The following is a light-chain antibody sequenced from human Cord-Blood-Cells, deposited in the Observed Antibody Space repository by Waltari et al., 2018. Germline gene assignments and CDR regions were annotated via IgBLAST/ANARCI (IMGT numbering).Light chain of an antibody. CDR2: EGS. CDR1: SSDVGSYHL. V-gene: IGLV2-23*01. Sequence: QAALTQPASVSGSPGQSITISCTGTSSDVGSYHLFSWYQQHPGKAPRLTIYEGSRRPSGVSNRFSGSKSGNTASLTISGLQAEDESDYYCCSYAGSSTWVFGGGTKLTVL. CDR3: CSYAGSSTWV. J-gene: IGLJ3*02.